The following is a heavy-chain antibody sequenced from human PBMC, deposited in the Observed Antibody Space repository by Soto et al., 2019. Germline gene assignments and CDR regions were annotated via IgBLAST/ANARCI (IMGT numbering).Heavy chain of an antibody. J-gene: IGHJ4*02. CDR3: ACWSGYFKDRDY. D-gene: IGHD3-3*01. Sequence: GASVKVSCKASGGTFSSYAISWVRQAPGQGLEWMGGIIPIFGTANYAQKFQGRVTITADESTSTAYMELSSLRSEDTAVYYCACWSGYFKDRDYWGQGTLVTVSS. V-gene: IGHV1-69*13. CDR2: IIPIFGTA. CDR1: GGTFSSYA.